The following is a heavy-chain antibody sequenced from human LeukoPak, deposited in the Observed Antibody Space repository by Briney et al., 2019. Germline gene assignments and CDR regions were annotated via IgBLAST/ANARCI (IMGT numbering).Heavy chain of an antibody. CDR2: IYYSGST. D-gene: IGHD6-13*01. V-gene: IGHV4-59*08. Sequence: SETLSLTCTVSGGSISSYYWSWIRQPPGKGLEWIGYIYYSGSTNYNPSLKSRVTISVDTSKNQFSLKLSSVTAADTAVYYCASTSGYSSSWYGAFDIWGQGTMVTVSS. CDR3: ASTSGYSSSWYGAFDI. J-gene: IGHJ3*02. CDR1: GGSISSYY.